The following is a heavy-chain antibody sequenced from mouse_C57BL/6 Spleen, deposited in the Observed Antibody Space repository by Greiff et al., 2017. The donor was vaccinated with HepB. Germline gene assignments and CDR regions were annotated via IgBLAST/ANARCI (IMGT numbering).Heavy chain of an antibody. CDR1: GFTFSDYG. CDR3: ARIGGGTDYFDY. J-gene: IGHJ2*01. CDR2: ISSGSSTI. Sequence: DVKLVESGGGLVKPGGSLKLSCAASGFTFSDYGMHWVRQAPEKGLEWVAYISSGSSTIYYADTVKGRFTISRDNAKNTLFLQMTSLRSEDTAMYYCARIGGGTDYFDYWGQGTTLTVSS. D-gene: IGHD1-1*02. V-gene: IGHV5-17*01.